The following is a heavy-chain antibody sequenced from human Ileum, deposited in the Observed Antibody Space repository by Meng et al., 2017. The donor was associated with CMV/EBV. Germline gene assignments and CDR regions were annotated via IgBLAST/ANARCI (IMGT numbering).Heavy chain of an antibody. Sequence: QVQGSGPGLGKPSETLALPCLASGDPISSGSHSWAWFRQPPGKRLEWIGSMYFSGIADYNPSLKSRVTISLHATQKQFSLRLTSVTAADSAVYFCARDLTNKWFYYWGQGTLVTVSS. J-gene: IGHJ4*02. V-gene: IGHV4-39*07. D-gene: IGHD1-26*01. CDR3: ARDLTNKWFYY. CDR2: MYFSGIA. CDR1: GDPISSGSHS.